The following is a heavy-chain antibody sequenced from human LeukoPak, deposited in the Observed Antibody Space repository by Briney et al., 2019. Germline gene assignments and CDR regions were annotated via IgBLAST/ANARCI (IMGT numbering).Heavy chain of an antibody. Sequence: GGSLRLSCAASGFTFSSYWMHWVRQAPGKGLVWVSRINSDGSSTSYADSVKGRFTISRDNAKNTLYLQMNSLRAEDTAVYYCAKPMVNYYYYMDVWGKGTTVTVSS. CDR3: AKPMVNYYYYMDV. CDR2: INSDGSST. D-gene: IGHD5-18*01. J-gene: IGHJ6*03. V-gene: IGHV3-74*01. CDR1: GFTFSSYW.